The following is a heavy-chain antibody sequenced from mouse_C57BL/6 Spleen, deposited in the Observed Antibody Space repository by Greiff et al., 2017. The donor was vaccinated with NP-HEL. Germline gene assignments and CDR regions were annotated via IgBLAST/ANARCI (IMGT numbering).Heavy chain of an antibody. J-gene: IGHJ3*01. D-gene: IGHD1-1*01. CDR1: GYTFTSYW. CDR3: AREEKSGYYGSSGLFAY. CDR2: INPSSGYT. V-gene: IGHV1-7*01. Sequence: QVQLQQSGAELAKPGASVKLSCKASGYTFTSYWMHWVKQRPGQGLEWIGYINPSSGYTKYNQKFKDKATLTADKSSSTAYMQLSSLTYEDSAVYYCAREEKSGYYGSSGLFAYWGQGTLVTVSA.